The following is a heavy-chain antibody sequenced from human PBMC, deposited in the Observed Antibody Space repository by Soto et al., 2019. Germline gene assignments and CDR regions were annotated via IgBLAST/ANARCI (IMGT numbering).Heavy chain of an antibody. CDR2: ISSSSSTI. Sequence: PGGSLRLSYAASGFTFSSYSMNWVRQAPGKGLEWVSYISSSSSTIYYADSVKGRFTISRDNAKNSLYLQMNSLRDEDTAVYYCAREAKNFGVGPYYFDYWGQANLVTVSS. D-gene: IGHD3-3*01. V-gene: IGHV3-48*02. CDR1: GFTFSSYS. CDR3: AREAKNFGVGPYYFDY. J-gene: IGHJ4*02.